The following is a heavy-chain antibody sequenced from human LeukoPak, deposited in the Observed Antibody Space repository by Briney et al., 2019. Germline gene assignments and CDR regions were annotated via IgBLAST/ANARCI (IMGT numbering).Heavy chain of an antibody. Sequence: GGSLRLSCAASGFTFDDYGMSWVRQAPGKGLEWVSGINWNGGSTGYADSVKGRFTISRDNAKNSLYLQMNSLRAEDTALYYCARAPDRGDYYYYMDVWGKGTTVTVSS. D-gene: IGHD3-10*01. CDR1: GFTFDDYG. J-gene: IGHJ6*03. V-gene: IGHV3-20*04. CDR2: INWNGGST. CDR3: ARAPDRGDYYYYMDV.